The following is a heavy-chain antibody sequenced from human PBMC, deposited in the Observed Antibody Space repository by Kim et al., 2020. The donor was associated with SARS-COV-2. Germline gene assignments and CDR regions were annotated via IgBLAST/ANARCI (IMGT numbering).Heavy chain of an antibody. Sequence: QECQGRVTITADESTSTAYMELSSLRSEDTAVYYCARGGDYYDSSGNLDYWGQGTLVTVSS. V-gene: IGHV1-69*01. D-gene: IGHD3-22*01. CDR3: ARGGDYYDSSGNLDY. J-gene: IGHJ4*02.